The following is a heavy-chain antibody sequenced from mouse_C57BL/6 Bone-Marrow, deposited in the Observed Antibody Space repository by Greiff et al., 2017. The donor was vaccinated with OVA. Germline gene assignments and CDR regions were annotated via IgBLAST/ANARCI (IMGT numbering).Heavy chain of an antibody. CDR3: ARGLRRIAMDY. Sequence: VQLQQSGPELVKPGASVKMSCKASGYTFTDYNMHWVKQSHGKSLEWIGYINPNNGGTSYNQKFKGKATLTVNKSSSTAYMARRSLTSEDSAVYYCARGLRRIAMDYWGQGTSVTVSS. V-gene: IGHV1-22*01. D-gene: IGHD2-4*01. CDR2: INPNNGGT. J-gene: IGHJ4*01. CDR1: GYTFTDYN.